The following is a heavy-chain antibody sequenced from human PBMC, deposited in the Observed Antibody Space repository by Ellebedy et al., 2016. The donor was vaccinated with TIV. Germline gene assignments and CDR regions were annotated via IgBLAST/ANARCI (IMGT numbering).Heavy chain of an antibody. CDR2: ILYSGGT. CDR3: ARDSPPYYNTRGFDY. V-gene: IGHV4-61*08. Sequence: SETLSLTCTVSGDFVTSGAYYWSWIRQPPGKGLEWIGYILYSGGTNSNPSLMSRVTISVDTSKNQFSLNLSSVTAADTAVDYCARDSPPYYNTRGFDYWGQGILVTVSS. CDR1: GDFVTSGAYY. D-gene: IGHD3-10*01. J-gene: IGHJ4*02.